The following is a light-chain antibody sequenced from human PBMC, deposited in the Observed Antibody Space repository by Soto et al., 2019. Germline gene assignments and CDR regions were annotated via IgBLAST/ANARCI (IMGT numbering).Light chain of an antibody. J-gene: IGKJ4*01. V-gene: IGKV1D-16*01. Sequence: DVQMTQSPSSLSASVGERVTITCRVSQDINSYLAWYQQKPGNAPKSLIYGASSLQTGVPSRFSGSESGTDFTLTISNLQPEDSATYYCQQYNIYPLTFGGGTKVEIK. CDR2: GAS. CDR1: QDINSY. CDR3: QQYNIYPLT.